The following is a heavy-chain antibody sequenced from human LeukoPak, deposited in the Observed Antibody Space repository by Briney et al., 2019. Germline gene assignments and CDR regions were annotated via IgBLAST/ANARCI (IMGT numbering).Heavy chain of an antibody. J-gene: IGHJ5*02. V-gene: IGHV3-74*01. CDR3: ARGARYFDQPEKYNWFDP. CDR1: GFTFSSYW. Sequence: GGSLRLSCAASGFTFSSYWMHWVRQAPGKGLVWVSRINSDGSSTSYADSVKGRFTISRDNAKNTLYLQMNSLRAEDTAVYYCARGARYFDQPEKYNWFDPWGQGTLVTVSS. D-gene: IGHD3-9*01. CDR2: INSDGSST.